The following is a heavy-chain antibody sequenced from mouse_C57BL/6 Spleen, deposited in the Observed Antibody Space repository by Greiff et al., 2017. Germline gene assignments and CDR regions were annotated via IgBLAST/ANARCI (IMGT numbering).Heavy chain of an antibody. J-gene: IGHJ2*01. CDR1: GYSFTSYY. CDR3: ARRPSYYFDY. CDR2: IYPGSGNT. V-gene: IGHV1-66*01. Sequence: QVQLQQSGPELVKPGASVKISCKASGYSFTSYYIHWVKQRPGQGLEWIGWIYPGSGNTKYNEKFKGKATLTADTSSSTAYMQLSSLTSEDSAVYYCARRPSYYFDYWGQGTTLTVSS.